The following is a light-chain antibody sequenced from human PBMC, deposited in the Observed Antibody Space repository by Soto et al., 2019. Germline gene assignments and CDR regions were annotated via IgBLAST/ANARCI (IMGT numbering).Light chain of an antibody. CDR1: QSVSSY. Sequence: EIVLTQSPATLSLSPGERATLSCRASQSVSSYLAWYQQKPGQAPRLLIYDASNRATGIPARFSGSGYGTDFTLTISSLEPEDVVVYYCQQRSNWRTFGQGTKVEIK. CDR3: QQRSNWRT. V-gene: IGKV3-11*01. CDR2: DAS. J-gene: IGKJ1*01.